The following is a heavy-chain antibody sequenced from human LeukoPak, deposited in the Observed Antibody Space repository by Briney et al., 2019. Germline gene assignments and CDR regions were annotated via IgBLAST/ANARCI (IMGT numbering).Heavy chain of an antibody. CDR3: ARDLVGSSFDY. D-gene: IGHD1-26*01. V-gene: IGHV3-7*01. CDR2: IKQDGGEK. Sequence: GGSLRLSCAASGFSFSTYWMSWVRQAPGKGLEWVANIKQDGGEKYYVDSVKGRFTISRDNAKNSLYLQMNSLGVEDTAVYYCARDLVGSSFDYWGQGTLVTVSS. CDR1: GFSFSTYW. J-gene: IGHJ4*02.